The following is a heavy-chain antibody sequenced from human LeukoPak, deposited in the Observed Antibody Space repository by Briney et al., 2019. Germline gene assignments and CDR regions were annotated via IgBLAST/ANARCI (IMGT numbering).Heavy chain of an antibody. CDR1: GGSISSYY. V-gene: IGHV4-59*01. D-gene: IGHD3-3*01. CDR2: IYYSGST. J-gene: IGHJ3*02. CDR3: ATTHRYYDFWSGYYHDAFDI. Sequence: SETLSLTCTVSGGSISSYYWSWIRQPPGKGLEWIGYIYYSGSTNYNPSLKSRVTISVDTSKNQFSLKLSSVTAADTAVYYCATTHRYYDFWSGYYHDAFDIWGQGTMVTVSS.